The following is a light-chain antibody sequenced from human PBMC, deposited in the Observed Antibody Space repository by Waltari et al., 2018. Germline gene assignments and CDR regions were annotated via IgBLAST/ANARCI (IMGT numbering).Light chain of an antibody. J-gene: IGKJ5*01. CDR2: EAS. CDR1: QSISSW. V-gene: IGKV1-5*01. CDR3: QQYNSYPIT. Sequence: DIQMTQSPSTLSASVGDRVTITCRASQSISSWLAWYQQKPGKAPKLLIYEASSVESGVPSRFSGSGSETEFTLTISSLQPDDFATYYCQQYNSYPITFGQGTRLEIK.